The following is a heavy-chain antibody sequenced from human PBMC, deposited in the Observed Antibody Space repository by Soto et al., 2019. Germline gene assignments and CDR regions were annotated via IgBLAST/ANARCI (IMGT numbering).Heavy chain of an antibody. CDR3: AHDSHGGNTYFDL. CDR1: GGYISSGNFY. Sequence: VQLQESGPGLVRPSETLSLTCTVSGGYISSGNFYWSWIRQPPGKGLEWIGYIYFSGSTSYSPSLQSRLTISLNTSNNQFSLKLTSVTAADTAVSYCAHDSHGGNTYFDLWGQGALVTVSS. V-gene: IGHV4-30-4*01. CDR2: IYFSGST. J-gene: IGHJ4*02. D-gene: IGHD1-26*01.